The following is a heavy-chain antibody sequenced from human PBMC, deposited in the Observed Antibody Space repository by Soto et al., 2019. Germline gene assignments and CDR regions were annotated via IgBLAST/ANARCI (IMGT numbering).Heavy chain of an antibody. CDR2: IYTSGST. J-gene: IGHJ5*02. CDR3: ARDPPSELYSSGWYEGWFDP. CDR1: GGSISSYY. Sequence: SETLSLTCTVSGGSISSYYWSWIRQPAGKGLEWIGRIYTSGSTNYNPSLKSRVTMSVDTSKNQFSLKLSSVTAADTAVYYCARDPPSELYSSGWYEGWFDPWGQGTLVTVSS. D-gene: IGHD6-19*01. V-gene: IGHV4-4*07.